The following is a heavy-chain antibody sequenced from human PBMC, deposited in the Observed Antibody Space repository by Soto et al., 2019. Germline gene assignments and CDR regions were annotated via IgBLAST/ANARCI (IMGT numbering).Heavy chain of an antibody. V-gene: IGHV4-39*01. D-gene: IGHD2-15*01. CDR2: IYYSGST. J-gene: IGHJ5*02. CDR1: GGSISRSSYY. Sequence: SETLSLPCTVSGGSISRSSYYWGRIRQPPGKGLEWLGCIYYSGSTYYNLSLTSQVTIRVDTPQNQFSLKLSSVTGADTAVYYCARQYNKGYCSGGSCSQGGRSWFDPWGQGTLVTVSS. CDR3: ARQYNKGYCSGGSCSQGGRSWFDP.